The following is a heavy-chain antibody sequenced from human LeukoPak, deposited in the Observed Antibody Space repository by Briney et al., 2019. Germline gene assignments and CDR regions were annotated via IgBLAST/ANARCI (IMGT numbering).Heavy chain of an antibody. D-gene: IGHD6-6*01. CDR3: ARARLGSIAARPDGDYYYYYMDV. CDR1: GGTFSSYA. Sequence: GASVKVSCKASGGTFSSYAISWVRQAPGQGLEWMGGIIPIFGTANYAQKFQGRVTITADESTSTAYMELSSLRSEDTAVYYCARARLGSIAARPDGDYYYYYMDVWGKGTTVTVSS. J-gene: IGHJ6*03. CDR2: IIPIFGTA. V-gene: IGHV1-69*13.